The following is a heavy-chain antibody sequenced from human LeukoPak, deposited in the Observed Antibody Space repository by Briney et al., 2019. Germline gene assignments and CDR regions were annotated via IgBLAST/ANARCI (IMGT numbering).Heavy chain of an antibody. CDR1: GFTFRSYW. D-gene: IGHD6-19*01. CDR2: INSDGSST. J-gene: IGHJ6*03. V-gene: IGHV3-74*01. Sequence: GGSLRLSCAASGFTFRSYWMHWVRQGPGKGLVWVSRINSDGSSTSYADSVKGRFTISRDNAKNTLYLQMNSLRAEDTAVYYCARDHLSSGSSPDYYYYYYMDVWGKGTTVTISS. CDR3: ARDHLSSGSSPDYYYYYYMDV.